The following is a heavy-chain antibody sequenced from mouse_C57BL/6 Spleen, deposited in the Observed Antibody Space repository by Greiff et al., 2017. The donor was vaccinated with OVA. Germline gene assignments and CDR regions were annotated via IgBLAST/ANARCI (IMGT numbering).Heavy chain of an antibody. J-gene: IGHJ2*01. V-gene: IGHV1-80*01. D-gene: IGHD1-1*01. CDR3: ARRDYYGSSHYFDY. CDR1: GYAFSSYW. CDR2: IYPGDGDT. Sequence: VQLQQSGAELVKPGASVKISCKASGYAFSSYWMNWVKQRPGKGLEWIGQIYPGDGDTNYNGKFKGKATLTADKSSSTAYMQLSSLTSEDSAVYFCARRDYYGSSHYFDYWGQGTTLTVSS.